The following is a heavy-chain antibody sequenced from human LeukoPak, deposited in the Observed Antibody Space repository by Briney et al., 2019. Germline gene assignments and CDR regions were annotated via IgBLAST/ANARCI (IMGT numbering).Heavy chain of an antibody. CDR1: GGSISSYY. V-gene: IGHV4-59*01. CDR3: ARNGPHYYDNSGYLDS. D-gene: IGHD3-22*01. Sequence: SETLSLTCTVSGGSISSYYWSWIRQPPGKGLEWIGNNDYTGGANYNPSLKSRVTILVDTSKNQFSLRLISVTAADTAVYFCARNGPHYYDNSGYLDSWGQGALVTVSS. CDR2: NDYTGGA. J-gene: IGHJ4*02.